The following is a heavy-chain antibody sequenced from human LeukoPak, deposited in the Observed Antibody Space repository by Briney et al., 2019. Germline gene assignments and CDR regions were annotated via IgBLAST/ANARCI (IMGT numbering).Heavy chain of an antibody. J-gene: IGHJ4*02. CDR2: FGTRSTSI. V-gene: IGHV3-21*01. Sequence: GGSLRLSCAASGFTFSGFSMNWIRQAPGKGLEWVSSFGTRSTSIYHAGSVKGRFAISRDNAKNSLYLQMNSLRAEDTALYYCAREVSEGFDFWGQGTLVTVSS. CDR3: AREVSEGFDF. D-gene: IGHD3-22*01. CDR1: GFTFSGFS.